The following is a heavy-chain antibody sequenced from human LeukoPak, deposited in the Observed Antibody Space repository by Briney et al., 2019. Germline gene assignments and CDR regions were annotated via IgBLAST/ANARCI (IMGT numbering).Heavy chain of an antibody. J-gene: IGHJ4*02. CDR2: IYYSGST. V-gene: IGHV4-59*08. CDR3: AGSGRYQLLGDY. CDR1: GGSISSYY. Sequence: SETLSLTCTVSGGSISSYYWSWIRQPPGKGLEWIGYIYYSGSTNYNPSLKSRVTISVDTSKNQFSLKLSSVTAADTAVYYCAGSGRYQLLGDYWGQGTLVTVSS. D-gene: IGHD2-2*01.